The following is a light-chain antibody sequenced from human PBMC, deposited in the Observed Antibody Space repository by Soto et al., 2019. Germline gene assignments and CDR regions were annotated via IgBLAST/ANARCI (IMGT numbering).Light chain of an antibody. J-gene: IGKJ1*01. CDR1: QSLVHSDGNTY. Sequence: DIVLTQAPLSSPVTLGQPASISCRSSQSLVHSDGNTYLSWLHQRPGQPPRLLIYKISKRFSGVPDRFSGSGAGTDFTLTINRVEAEDVGVYYCMQATHSPWAFGQGTKVEIK. CDR2: KIS. V-gene: IGKV2-24*01. CDR3: MQATHSPWA.